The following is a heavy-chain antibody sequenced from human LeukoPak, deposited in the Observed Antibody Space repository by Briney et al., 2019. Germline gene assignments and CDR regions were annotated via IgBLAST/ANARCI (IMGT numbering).Heavy chain of an antibody. CDR1: GFTFSTYG. CDR2: IWSDENRK. J-gene: IGHJ3*02. Sequence: GGSLRLSCAASGFTFSTYGMHWVRQAPGKGLEWVAVIWSDENRKFYADSVKGRFTISRDNFKSTLYLQMDSLRVEDTAVYYCAREGLTSTPNNAFDMWGQGSVVTVSS. D-gene: IGHD4-23*01. V-gene: IGHV3-33*01. CDR3: AREGLTSTPNNAFDM.